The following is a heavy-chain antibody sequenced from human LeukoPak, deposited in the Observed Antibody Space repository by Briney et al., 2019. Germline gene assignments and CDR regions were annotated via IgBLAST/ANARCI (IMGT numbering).Heavy chain of an antibody. CDR2: MNPNSGNT. CDR3: ARGSPLPRRNKEPITDDY. D-gene: IGHD3-3*01. V-gene: IGHV1-8*01. J-gene: IGHJ4*02. Sequence: ASVKVSCKASGYTFTSYDINWVRQATGQGLEWMGWMNPNSGNTGYAQKFQGRVTMTRNTSISTAYMELSSLRSEDTAVYYCARGSPLPRRNKEPITDDYWGQGTLVTVSS. CDR1: GYTFTSYD.